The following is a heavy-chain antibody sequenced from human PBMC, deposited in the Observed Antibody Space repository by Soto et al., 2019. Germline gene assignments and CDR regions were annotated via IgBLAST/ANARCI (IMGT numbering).Heavy chain of an antibody. Sequence: QVQLQESGPGLVKPSGTLSLTCAVSSGSISSSNWWSWVRQPPGKGLEWIGEIYHSGTTNYNPSLKSRVPISVDKSKNQFSLKLSSVTAADTAVYYCARVRQWLVRRRLDYWGQGTLVTVSS. D-gene: IGHD6-19*01. CDR2: IYHSGTT. V-gene: IGHV4-4*02. J-gene: IGHJ4*02. CDR3: ARVRQWLVRRRLDY. CDR1: SGSISSSNW.